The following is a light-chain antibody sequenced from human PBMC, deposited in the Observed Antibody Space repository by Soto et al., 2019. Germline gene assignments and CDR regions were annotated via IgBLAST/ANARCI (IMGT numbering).Light chain of an antibody. CDR3: QQYSGDSRT. CDR1: QSVSSSY. V-gene: IGKV3-20*01. J-gene: IGKJ1*01. Sequence: EIVLTQPPGTLSLSPGERATLSCRASQSVSSSYLAWYQQKPGQAPRLLIYGASSRATGIPDRFSGSESGTEFTLTISSLQPDDFATYYCQQYSGDSRTFGQGTKVDI. CDR2: GAS.